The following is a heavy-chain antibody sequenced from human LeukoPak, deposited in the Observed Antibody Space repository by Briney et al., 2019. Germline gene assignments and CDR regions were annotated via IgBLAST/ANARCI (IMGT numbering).Heavy chain of an antibody. Sequence: GKSLRLSCAASGFSFSTYGIHWVRQAPGMGLEWVAVMWYDGSKDYYADSVKGRFTISRDTAKNTLYLQMNNLRADDTAVYYCAKDRETYEYTFDYWGQGTLVTVSS. CDR2: MWYDGSKD. CDR3: AKDRETYEYTFDY. CDR1: GFSFSTYG. V-gene: IGHV3-33*06. D-gene: IGHD6-6*01. J-gene: IGHJ4*02.